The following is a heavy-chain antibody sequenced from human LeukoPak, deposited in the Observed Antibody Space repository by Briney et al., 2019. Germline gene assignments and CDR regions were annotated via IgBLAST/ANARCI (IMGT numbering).Heavy chain of an antibody. Sequence: GGSLTLSCAASGFTFSSYGMHWVRQAPGKGLEWVAVISYDGSNKYYADSVKGRFTISRDNSKNTLYLQMNSLRADDTAVYYCAKARWELPFDYWGQGTLVTVSS. CDR2: ISYDGSNK. J-gene: IGHJ4*02. V-gene: IGHV3-30*18. CDR3: AKARWELPFDY. D-gene: IGHD1-26*01. CDR1: GFTFSSYG.